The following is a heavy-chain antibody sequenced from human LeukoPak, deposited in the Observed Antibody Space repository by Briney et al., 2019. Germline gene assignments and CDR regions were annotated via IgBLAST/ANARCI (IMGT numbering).Heavy chain of an antibody. CDR3: AKGPGSYYDSSGYYRD. CDR2: ISGSGGST. CDR1: GFTFSSYA. D-gene: IGHD3-22*01. Sequence: QPGGSLRLSCAASGFTFSSYAMSWVRQAPGKGLEWVSAISGSGGSTYYADSVKGRFTISRDNSKNTLYLQMNSLRAEDTAVYYCAKGPGSYYDSSGYYRDWGQGTLVTVYS. J-gene: IGHJ4*02. V-gene: IGHV3-23*01.